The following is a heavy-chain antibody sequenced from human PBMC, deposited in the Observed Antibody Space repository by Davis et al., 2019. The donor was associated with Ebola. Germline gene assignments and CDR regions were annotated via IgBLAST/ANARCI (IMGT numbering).Heavy chain of an antibody. CDR3: AREGREVEPEGPDY. CDR2: IKQDGSEK. CDR1: GFTFSSYW. J-gene: IGHJ4*02. D-gene: IGHD3-10*01. V-gene: IGHV3-7*01. Sequence: GESLKISCAASGFTFSSYWMSWVRQAPGKGLEWVANIKQDGSEKYYVDSVKGRFTISRDNAKNSLYLQMNSLRAEDTAVYYCAREGREVEPEGPDYWGQGTLVTVSS.